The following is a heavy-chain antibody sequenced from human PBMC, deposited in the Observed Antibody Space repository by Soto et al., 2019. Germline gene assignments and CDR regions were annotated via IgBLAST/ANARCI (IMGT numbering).Heavy chain of an antibody. Sequence: QVHLVQSGAEVKRPGASVKVSCKFSGYNFIDYGMTWVRQAPGQGLEWVGWITGSNGATNYAQKFQGRVTLTADTSTNTVSMELRSLRKDDTAVYYCARDSKWLIIKGNWFDSWGQGTLVTVSS. J-gene: IGHJ5*01. CDR1: GYNFIDYG. V-gene: IGHV1-18*04. CDR2: ITGSNGAT. D-gene: IGHD5-12*01. CDR3: ARDSKWLIIKGNWFDS.